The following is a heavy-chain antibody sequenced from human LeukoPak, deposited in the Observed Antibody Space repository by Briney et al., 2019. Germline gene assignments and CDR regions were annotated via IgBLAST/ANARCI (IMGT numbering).Heavy chain of an antibody. CDR1: GGSIRSSSYY. CDR3: ARIGANSWYLDY. J-gene: IGHJ4*02. CDR2: VFYSGST. Sequence: PSETLSLTCTVSGGSIRSSSYYWGWIRQPPGKGLEWIGSVFYSGSTYYNPSLESRVTISVDTSNNQFSLKLTSVTAADTAVYYCARIGANSWYLDYWGQGTLVTVSS. D-gene: IGHD6-13*01. V-gene: IGHV4-39*07.